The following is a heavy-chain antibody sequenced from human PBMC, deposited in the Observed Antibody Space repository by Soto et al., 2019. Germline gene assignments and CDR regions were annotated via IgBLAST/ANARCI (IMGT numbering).Heavy chain of an antibody. Sequence: ASVKVSCKASGYTFTSYDINWVRQATGQGLEWMGWMNPNSGNTGYAQKFQGRVTMTRNNSISTAYMELSSLRSEDTAVYYCARGGYCSSTSCWENWFDPWGQGTLVTVSS. J-gene: IGHJ5*02. CDR1: GYTFTSYD. CDR2: MNPNSGNT. D-gene: IGHD2-2*01. V-gene: IGHV1-8*01. CDR3: ARGGYCSSTSCWENWFDP.